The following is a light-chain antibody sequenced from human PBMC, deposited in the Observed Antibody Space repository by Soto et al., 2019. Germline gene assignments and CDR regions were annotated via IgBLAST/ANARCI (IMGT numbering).Light chain of an antibody. V-gene: IGKV3-20*01. CDR3: QQYSSSPYT. CDR1: QSISDNY. Sequence: EIVLTQSPGTLSLSPGERGTLSCRASQSISDNYLAWYQQRPGQAPRLLIYTASSRATGIPDRFSGSGSGTDFTLTISRLEPEDFAVYYCQQYSSSPYTFGQGTNLEIK. J-gene: IGKJ2*01. CDR2: TAS.